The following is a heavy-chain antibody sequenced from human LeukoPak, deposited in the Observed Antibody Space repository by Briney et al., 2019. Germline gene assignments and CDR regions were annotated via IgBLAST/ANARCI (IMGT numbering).Heavy chain of an antibody. V-gene: IGHV3-11*01. CDR1: GFTFSDYY. CDR3: ARAAAGTPYYFDY. D-gene: IGHD6-13*01. J-gene: IGHJ4*02. Sequence: PGGSLRLSCAASGFTFSDYYMSWIRQAPGKGLEWVSYISSSGSTIYYADSVKGRSTISRDNAKNSLYLQMNSLRAEDTAVYYCARAAAGTPYYFDYWGQGTLVTVSS. CDR2: ISSSGSTI.